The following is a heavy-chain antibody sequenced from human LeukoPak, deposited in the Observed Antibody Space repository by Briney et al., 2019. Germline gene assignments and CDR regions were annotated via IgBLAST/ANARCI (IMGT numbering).Heavy chain of an antibody. J-gene: IGHJ6*03. V-gene: IGHV1-69*05. D-gene: IGHD2/OR15-2a*01. Sequence: GASVKVSCKASGGTFSSYAISWVRQAPGQGLEWMGGIIPIFGTANYAQKFQGRVTITTDESTSTAYMELSSLRSEDTAVYYCARDRLGENTRKDYYYYYMDVWGKGTTVTVSS. CDR1: GGTFSSYA. CDR2: IIPIFGTA. CDR3: ARDRLGENTRKDYYYYYMDV.